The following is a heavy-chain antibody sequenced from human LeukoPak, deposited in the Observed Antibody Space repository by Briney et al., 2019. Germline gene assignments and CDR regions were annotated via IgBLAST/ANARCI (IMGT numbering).Heavy chain of an antibody. CDR3: ARGDFWSGPPADY. Sequence: PSETLSLTCTVSGGSISSSSYYWGWIRQPPGKGLEWIGSIYYSGSTYYNPSLKSRVTISVDTSKNQFSLKLSSVTAADTAVYYCARGDFWSGPPADYWGQGTLVTVSS. J-gene: IGHJ4*02. CDR2: IYYSGST. D-gene: IGHD3-3*01. V-gene: IGHV4-39*07. CDR1: GGSISSSSYY.